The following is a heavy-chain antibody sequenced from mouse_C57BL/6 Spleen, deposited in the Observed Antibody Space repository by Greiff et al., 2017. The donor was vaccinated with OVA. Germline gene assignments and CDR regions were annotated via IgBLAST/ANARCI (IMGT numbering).Heavy chain of an antibody. CDR2: IRSKSNNYAT. Sequence: EVKVEESGGGLVQPKGSLKLSCAASGFSFNTYAMNWVRQAPGKGLEWVARIRSKSNNYATYYADSVKDRFTISRDDSESMLYLQMNNLKTEDTAMYYCVRHGGDFYYAMDYWGQGTSVTVSS. V-gene: IGHV10-1*01. D-gene: IGHD3-3*01. CDR1: GFSFNTYA. J-gene: IGHJ4*01. CDR3: VRHGGDFYYAMDY.